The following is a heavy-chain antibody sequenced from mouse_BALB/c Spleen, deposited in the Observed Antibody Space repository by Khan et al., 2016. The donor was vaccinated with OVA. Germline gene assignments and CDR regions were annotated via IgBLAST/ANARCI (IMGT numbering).Heavy chain of an antibody. V-gene: IGHV3-1*02. CDR2: IHYSGST. D-gene: IGHD1-1*01. CDR3: ARFNYYGSSFSY. J-gene: IGHJ3*01. CDR1: GYSITSGYS. Sequence: EVQLQKSGPDLVKPSQSLSLTCTVTGYSITSGYSWHWIRQFPGNRLEWMAYIHYSGSTNYNPSLKSRISITRDTSKNQFFLQLNSVTPEDTATYYCARFNYYGSSFSYWGQGTLVTVSA.